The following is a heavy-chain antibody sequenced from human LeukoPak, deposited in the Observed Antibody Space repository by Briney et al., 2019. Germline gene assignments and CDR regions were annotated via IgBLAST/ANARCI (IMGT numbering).Heavy chain of an antibody. D-gene: IGHD5-18*01. CDR3: ANGYSYGPV. Sequence: HPGGSLRLSCAASGFTFSSYGMHWVRQAPGKGLEWVAVISFDGSNKYYADSVRGRFTISRDNSKNTLYLQMNSLRAEDTAVYYCANGYSYGPVWGQGTLVTVSS. CDR1: GFTFSSYG. J-gene: IGHJ4*02. CDR2: ISFDGSNK. V-gene: IGHV3-30*18.